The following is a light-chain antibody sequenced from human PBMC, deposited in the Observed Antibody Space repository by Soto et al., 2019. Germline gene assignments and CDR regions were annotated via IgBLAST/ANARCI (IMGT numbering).Light chain of an antibody. J-gene: IGLJ1*01. CDR3: ATWDDNRKGV. CDR1: TSNIESHS. Sequence: QAVVTQPPSASGTPGQRIIISCSGSTSNIESHSVNWYQHVPGTAPKLLIVTNNQRPSGVPDRFSGSKSGASASLVISGLQSEDEATYYCATWDDNRKGVFGTGTKVTVL. CDR2: TNN. V-gene: IGLV1-44*01.